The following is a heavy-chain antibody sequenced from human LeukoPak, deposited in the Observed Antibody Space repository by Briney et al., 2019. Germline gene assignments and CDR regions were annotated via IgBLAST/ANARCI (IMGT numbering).Heavy chain of an antibody. CDR3: ASRYCSSTSCGRAFYY. CDR1: GGTFSSYA. Sequence: VASVKVSCKASGGTFSSYAISWVRQAPGQGLEWMGGIIPIFGTANYAQKFQGRVTITADESTSTAYMELSSLRSEDTAVYHCASRYCSSTSCGRAFYYWGQGTLVTVSS. D-gene: IGHD2-2*01. V-gene: IGHV1-69*01. CDR2: IIPIFGTA. J-gene: IGHJ4*02.